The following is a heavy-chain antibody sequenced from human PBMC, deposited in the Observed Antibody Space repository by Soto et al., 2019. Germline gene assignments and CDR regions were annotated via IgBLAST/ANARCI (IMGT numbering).Heavy chain of an antibody. CDR1: GFTFSSYA. CDR3: AKDGFWSDIYYYYMDV. D-gene: IGHD3-3*01. CDR2: ISGSGGST. J-gene: IGHJ6*03. V-gene: IGHV3-23*01. Sequence: GGSLRLSCAASGFTFSSYAMSWVRQAPGKGLEWVSAISGSGGSTYYADSVKGRFTISRDNSKNTLYLQMNSLRAEDTAVYYCAKDGFWSDIYYYYMDVWGKGTTVTVSS.